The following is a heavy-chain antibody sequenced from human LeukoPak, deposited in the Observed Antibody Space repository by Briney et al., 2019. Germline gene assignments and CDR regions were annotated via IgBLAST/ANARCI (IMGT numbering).Heavy chain of an antibody. V-gene: IGHV3-53*01. J-gene: IGHJ5*02. CDR2: IYSGGST. Sequence: GGSLRLSCAASGFTFSSYWMHWVRQAPGKGLEWVSVIYSGGSTYYADSVKGRFTISRDNSKNTLYLQMNSLRAEDTAVYYCAREGSSGWYENWYDPWGQGTLVTVSS. CDR3: AREGSSGWYENWYDP. CDR1: GFTFSSYW. D-gene: IGHD6-19*01.